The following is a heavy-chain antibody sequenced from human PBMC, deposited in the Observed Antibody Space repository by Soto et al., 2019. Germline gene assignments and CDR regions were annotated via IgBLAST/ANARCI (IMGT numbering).Heavy chain of an antibody. D-gene: IGHD1-20*01. Sequence: QVQVVESGGDLVKPGGSLRLSCATSGFTFSDHFMSWVRQAPGKGLEWLSYISGNADTIYYADSVRGRFTISRDNAQNSLYLQMNSLRAEDTAVYYCARDRQPSSYKGMNVWGQGTTVIVSS. V-gene: IGHV3-11*01. J-gene: IGHJ6*02. CDR2: ISGNADTI. CDR1: GFTFSDHF. CDR3: ARDRQPSSYKGMNV.